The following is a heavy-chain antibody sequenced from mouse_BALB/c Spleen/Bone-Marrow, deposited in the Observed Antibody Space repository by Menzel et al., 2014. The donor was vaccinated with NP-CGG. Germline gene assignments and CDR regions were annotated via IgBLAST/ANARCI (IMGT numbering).Heavy chain of an antibody. Sequence: VQLQQSGAELVRPGSSVKISCKASGYVFSTYWMNWVKQRPGQGLEWIGQIYPGDGDTNYNGKFKGTATLTADKSSSTAYMQLSSLTSEDSAVYFCARSGYGSSYDYWGQGTTLTASS. CDR3: ARSGYGSSYDY. CDR1: GYVFSTYW. CDR2: IYPGDGDT. D-gene: IGHD1-1*02. J-gene: IGHJ2*01. V-gene: IGHV1-80*01.